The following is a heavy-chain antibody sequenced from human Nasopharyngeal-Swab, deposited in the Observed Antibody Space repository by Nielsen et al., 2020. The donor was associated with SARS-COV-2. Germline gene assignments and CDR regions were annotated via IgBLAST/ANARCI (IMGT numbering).Heavy chain of an antibody. D-gene: IGHD2-15*01. CDR3: ARDSTPVYYYYYMDV. CDR2: IYYSGST. V-gene: IGHV4-59*01. J-gene: IGHJ6*03. CDR1: GGSISSYY. Sequence: SETLSLTCTVSGGSISSYYWSWIRQTPGKGLEWIGYIYYSGSTNYNPSLKSRVTISVDTSKNQFSLKLGSVTAADTAVYYCARDSTPVYYYYYMDVWGKGTTVTVSS.